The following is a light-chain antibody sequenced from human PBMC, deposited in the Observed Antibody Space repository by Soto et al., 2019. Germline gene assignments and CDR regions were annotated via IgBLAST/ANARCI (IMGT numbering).Light chain of an antibody. J-gene: IGKJ5*01. CDR3: QQYSTYPIT. CDR2: KAS. CDR1: QTFGRW. V-gene: IGKV1-5*03. Sequence: DIQMTQSPSTLSASVGDRVTITCRASQTFGRWLAWFQQKPGKAPKLLIYKASNLESGLPSRFTGSGSGTEFTLTISSLQSDDFATYYCQQYSTYPITFGQGTRLEIK.